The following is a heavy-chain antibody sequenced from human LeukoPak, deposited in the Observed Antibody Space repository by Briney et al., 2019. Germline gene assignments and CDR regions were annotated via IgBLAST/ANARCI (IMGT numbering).Heavy chain of an antibody. V-gene: IGHV1-2*02. Sequence: ASVKVSCKASGYTFIGYYMHWVRQAPGQGLEWMGWINANSGGTNYAQKFQGRVTMTRDTSISTIYMELTRLTSDDTAVYYCARHRSQTYSIDYWGQGTLVTVSS. CDR1: GYTFIGYY. D-gene: IGHD2-15*01. CDR3: ARHRSQTYSIDY. CDR2: INANSGGT. J-gene: IGHJ4*02.